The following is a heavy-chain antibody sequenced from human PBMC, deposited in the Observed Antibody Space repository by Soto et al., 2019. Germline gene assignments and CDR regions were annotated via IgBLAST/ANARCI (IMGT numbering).Heavy chain of an antibody. CDR2: IDPDSGDT. V-gene: IGHV1-2*02. Sequence: GSVKVSFKASGYPFTGYYLHWVRQAPGQGPEWVGKIDPDSGDTDQSQKFQGRVTLTRETAIDTAYMELTRLTIDDTAIYYCARGPLEWGQGTMVTVPS. CDR3: ARGPLE. J-gene: IGHJ4*02. CDR1: GYPFTGYY.